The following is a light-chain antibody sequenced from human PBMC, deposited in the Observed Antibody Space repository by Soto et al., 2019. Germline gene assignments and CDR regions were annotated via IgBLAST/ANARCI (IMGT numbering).Light chain of an antibody. CDR1: QSVSSSY. Sequence: EIVLTQSPGTLSLSPGERATLSCRASQSVSSSYLAWYQQKPGQAPRLLIYGASSRATGIPDRFSGSGSGTDFTLTISRLEPEDFAVYYCQQYRSSPTFGGGTKVDIK. CDR3: QQYRSSPT. CDR2: GAS. J-gene: IGKJ4*01. V-gene: IGKV3-20*01.